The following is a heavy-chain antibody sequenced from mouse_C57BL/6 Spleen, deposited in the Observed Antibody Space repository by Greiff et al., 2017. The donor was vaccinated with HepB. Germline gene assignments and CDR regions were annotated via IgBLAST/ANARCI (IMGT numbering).Heavy chain of an antibody. CDR3: ARHYGSSYVFDY. V-gene: IGHV5-6*01. J-gene: IGHJ2*01. CDR1: GFPFRGYG. CDR2: IISGGSYT. D-gene: IGHD1-1*01. Sequence: EVMLVESGGDLLKPGGSLKLSCPASGFPFRGYGLSWVRQTPDKRLEWVATIISGGSYTYYPDSVKGRFTISRDNAKNTLYLQMSSLKSEDTAMYYCARHYGSSYVFDYWGQGTTLTVSS.